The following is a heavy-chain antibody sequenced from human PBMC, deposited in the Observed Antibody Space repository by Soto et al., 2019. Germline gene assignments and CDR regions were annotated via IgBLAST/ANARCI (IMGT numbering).Heavy chain of an antibody. CDR3: ARRHGYCSSTSCYGAFDI. D-gene: IGHD2-2*03. CDR2: IDPSDSYT. Sequence: ESLRISCKGSGYSFTSYWISWVRQMPGKGLEWMGRIDPSDSYTNYSPSFQGHVTISADKSISTAYLQWSSLKASGTAMYYCARRHGYCSSTSCYGAFDIFGQGIIGTVS. CDR1: GYSFTSYW. V-gene: IGHV5-10-1*01. J-gene: IGHJ3*02.